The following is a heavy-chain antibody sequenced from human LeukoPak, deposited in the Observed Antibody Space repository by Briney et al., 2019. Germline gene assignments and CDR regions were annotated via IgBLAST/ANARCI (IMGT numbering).Heavy chain of an antibody. D-gene: IGHD6-19*01. J-gene: IGHJ4*02. CDR1: GFTFSSYW. Sequence: QPGGSLRLSCAASGFTFSSYWMHWVRQAPGKGLVWVSRINSDGSSTSYANSVKGRFTNSRDNAKNTLYLQMNSLRAEDTAVYYCARDGGTAVAAFDYWGQGTLVTVSS. CDR3: ARDGGTAVAAFDY. V-gene: IGHV3-74*01. CDR2: INSDGSST.